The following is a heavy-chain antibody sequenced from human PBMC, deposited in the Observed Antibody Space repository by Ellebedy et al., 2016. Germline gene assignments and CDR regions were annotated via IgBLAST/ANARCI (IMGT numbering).Heavy chain of an antibody. CDR2: IVVGSGNT. CDR1: GFTFTSSA. V-gene: IGHV1-58*01. Sequence: SVKVSXXASGFTFTSSAVQWVRQARGQRLEWIGWIVVGSGNTNYAQKFQERVTITRDMSTSTAYMELSSLRSEDTAVYYCAMSDCSSTSCGYYYYYYYMDVWGKGTTVTVSS. CDR3: AMSDCSSTSCGYYYYYYYMDV. J-gene: IGHJ6*03. D-gene: IGHD2-2*01.